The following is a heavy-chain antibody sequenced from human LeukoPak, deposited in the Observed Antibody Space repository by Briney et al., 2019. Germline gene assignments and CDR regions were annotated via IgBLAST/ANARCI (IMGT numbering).Heavy chain of an antibody. CDR1: GGSFSGYY. CDR3: ARGRYCSSTSCYFDY. J-gene: IGHJ4*02. D-gene: IGHD2-2*01. V-gene: IGHV4-34*01. CDR2: INHSGST. Sequence: SETLSLTCAVYGGSFSGYYWSWIRQPPGKGLEWIGEINHSGSTNYNPSLKSRVTISVDASKNQFSLKLSSVTAADTAVYYCARGRYCSSTSCYFDYWGQGTLVTVSS.